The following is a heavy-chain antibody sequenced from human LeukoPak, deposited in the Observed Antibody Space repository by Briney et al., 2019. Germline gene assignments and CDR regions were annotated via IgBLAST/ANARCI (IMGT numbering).Heavy chain of an antibody. J-gene: IGHJ4*02. CDR2: IYYSGST. CDR1: GGSISSGSYY. V-gene: IGHV4-39*01. D-gene: IGHD6-13*01. Sequence: PSETLSLTCTVSGGSISSGSYYWSWIRQPAGKGLEWIGSIYYSGSTYYNPSLKSRVTISVDTSKNQFSLKLSSVTAADTAVYYCARLIDVAAAGDYFDYWGQGTLVTVSS. CDR3: ARLIDVAAAGDYFDY.